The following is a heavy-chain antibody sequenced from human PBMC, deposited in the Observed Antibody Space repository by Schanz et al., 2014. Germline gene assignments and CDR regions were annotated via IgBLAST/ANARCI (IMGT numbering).Heavy chain of an antibody. CDR3: AKTQGSRFDS. V-gene: IGHV3-30*18. J-gene: IGHJ4*02. CDR1: GFTFSTHA. CDR2: VSSDGNND. Sequence: VQLVESGGGVVQPGRSLRLSCAASGFTFSTHAMHWVRQAPGKGLEWVALVSSDGNNDYYTDSVKGRFTISSDNSKSTLYLRMSSLRAEDSAVYCCAKTQGSRFDSWGQGTLVTVSS. D-gene: IGHD6-13*01.